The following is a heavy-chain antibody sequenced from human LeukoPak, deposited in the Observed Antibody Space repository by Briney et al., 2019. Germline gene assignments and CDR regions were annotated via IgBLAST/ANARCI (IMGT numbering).Heavy chain of an antibody. Sequence: SQTLSLTCTVSGVSISSGGYYWTWIRQPPGKGLEWIGYISHSGTTYYNPSLKSRVTISVDTSKNQFSLKLSSVTAADTAVYYCARHLTLDYWGQGTLVTVSS. CDR3: ARHLTLDY. J-gene: IGHJ4*02. CDR1: GVSISSGGYY. CDR2: ISHSGTT. D-gene: IGHD1-14*01. V-gene: IGHV4-30-2*01.